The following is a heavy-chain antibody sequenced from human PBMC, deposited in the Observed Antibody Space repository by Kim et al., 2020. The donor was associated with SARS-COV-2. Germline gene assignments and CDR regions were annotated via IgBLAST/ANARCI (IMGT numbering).Heavy chain of an antibody. D-gene: IGHD6-19*01. CDR1: GQSFSGYQ. Sequence: SETLSLSCGVTGQSFSGYQWTWIRQSPDKGLEWIGQINDIGDTQYNPSPKSRVTISVNRSERQFFLKVTSVTAADTGVYFCARVAGGWYRIDYWGQGTLVTVSS. CDR3: ARVAGGWYRIDY. J-gene: IGHJ4*02. V-gene: IGHV4-34*01. CDR2: INDIGDT.